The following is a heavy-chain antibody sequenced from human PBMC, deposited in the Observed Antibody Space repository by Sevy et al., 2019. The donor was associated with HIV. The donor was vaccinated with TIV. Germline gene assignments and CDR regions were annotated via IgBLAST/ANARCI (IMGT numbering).Heavy chain of an antibody. D-gene: IGHD3-22*01. CDR3: AKVPGNYYEGFDY. V-gene: IGHV3-23*01. J-gene: IGHJ4*02. CDR1: GFTFSSYA. Sequence: QLGGPLRLSCAASGFTFSSYAMSWVRQAPGKGLEWVSAISGSGGSTYYADSVKGRFTISRDNSKNTLYLQMNSLRAEDTAVYYCAKVPGNYYEGFDYWGQGTLVTVSS. CDR2: ISGSGGST.